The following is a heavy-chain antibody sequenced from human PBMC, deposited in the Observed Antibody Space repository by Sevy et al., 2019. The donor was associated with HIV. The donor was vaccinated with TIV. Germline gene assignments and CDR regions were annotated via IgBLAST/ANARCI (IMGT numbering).Heavy chain of an antibody. D-gene: IGHD1-1*01. J-gene: IGHJ4*02. Sequence: SETLSLTCTVSGVSVSPYYWAWIRQPPGTGLECVAFSGSTNYNPSLKSRATTSVDTSKNQFSLKLSSVTAADTAIYYCARGGPNQQQLDYFDHWGQRTLVTVSS. CDR2: SGST. V-gene: IGHV4-59*02. CDR3: ARGGPNQQQLDYFDH. CDR1: GVSVSPYY.